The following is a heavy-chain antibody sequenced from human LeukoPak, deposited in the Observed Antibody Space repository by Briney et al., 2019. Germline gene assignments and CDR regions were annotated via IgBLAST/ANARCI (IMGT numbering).Heavy chain of an antibody. CDR3: ARSSSGWYSFDY. CDR2: VSRSGSST. Sequence: GGSLRLSCAASGFXFTSYAISWVRQAPGKGLEWVSGVSRSGSSTKYADNVKGRFIISGDNPENTLYLQMNSLRAEDTAVYYCARSSSGWYSFDYWGQGTLVTVSS. CDR1: GFXFTSYA. V-gene: IGHV3-23*01. J-gene: IGHJ4*02. D-gene: IGHD6-19*01.